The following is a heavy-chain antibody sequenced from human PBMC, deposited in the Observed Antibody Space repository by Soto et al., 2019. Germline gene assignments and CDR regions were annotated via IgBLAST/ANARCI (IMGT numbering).Heavy chain of an antibody. CDR3: ARDSSSWPETYYYGMDV. Sequence: GGSLRLSCAASGFTVSSNYMSWVRQAPGKGLEWVSVIYSGGSTYYADSVKGRFTISRDNSKNTLYLQMNSLRAEDTAVYYCARDSSSWPETYYYGMDVWGQGTTVTVSS. CDR2: IYSGGST. J-gene: IGHJ6*02. CDR1: GFTVSSNY. D-gene: IGHD6-13*01. V-gene: IGHV3-66*01.